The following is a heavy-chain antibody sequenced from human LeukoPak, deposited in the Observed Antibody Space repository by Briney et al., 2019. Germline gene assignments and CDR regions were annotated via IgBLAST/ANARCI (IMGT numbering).Heavy chain of an antibody. D-gene: IGHD3-9*01. V-gene: IGHV3-23*01. J-gene: IGHJ4*02. CDR2: ISGSGGST. Sequence: GGSLRLSCAASGFTFSSYWMSWVRQAPGKGLEWVSGISGSGGSTYYADSVKGRFTISRDNSKNTLYLQMNSLRAEDTAVYYCAKDRTFDWLPNDYWAREPWSPSPQ. CDR3: AKDRTFDWLPNDY. CDR1: GFTFSSYW.